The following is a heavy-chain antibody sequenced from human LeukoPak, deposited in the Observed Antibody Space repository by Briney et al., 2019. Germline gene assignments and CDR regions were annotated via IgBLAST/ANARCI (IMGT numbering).Heavy chain of an antibody. CDR2: IKQDGSEK. D-gene: IGHD3-10*01. CDR3: ARSYYGSGTSYGMDV. V-gene: IGHV3-7*04. CDR1: GFTFSNYW. Sequence: PGVSVRLSCAASGFTFSNYWMSWVRQAPGKGLEWVANIKQDGSEKYYVDSVKGRFTISRDNAKNSLYLQMNSLRAEDTAVYYCARSYYGSGTSYGMDVWGQGTTVTVCS. J-gene: IGHJ6*02.